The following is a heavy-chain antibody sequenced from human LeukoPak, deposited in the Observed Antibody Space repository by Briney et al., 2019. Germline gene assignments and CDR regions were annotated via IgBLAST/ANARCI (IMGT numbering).Heavy chain of an antibody. Sequence: GASVKVSCKASGYTFTGYYMHWVRQAPGQGLEWMGWINPNSGGTNYAQKFQGRVTMTRDTSISTAYMELSRLRSDDTAVYYCARGLELVTAAFDIWGQGTMVTVSS. V-gene: IGHV1-2*02. J-gene: IGHJ3*02. CDR1: GYTFTGYY. D-gene: IGHD1-7*01. CDR2: INPNSGGT. CDR3: ARGLELVTAAFDI.